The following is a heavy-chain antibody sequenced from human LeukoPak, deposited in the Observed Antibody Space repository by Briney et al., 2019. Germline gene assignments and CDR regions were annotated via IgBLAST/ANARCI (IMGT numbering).Heavy chain of an antibody. Sequence: GASVKVSCKAPGYTFTSYDINWVRQATGQGLEWMGWISAYNGNTNYAQKLQGRVTMTTDTSTSTAYMELRSLRSDDTAVYYCARDERVGTMVRGVIGAAAGNPIDYWGQGTLVTVSS. CDR2: ISAYNGNT. CDR1: GYTFTSYD. V-gene: IGHV1-18*04. D-gene: IGHD3-10*01. J-gene: IGHJ4*02. CDR3: ARDERVGTMVRGVIGAAAGNPIDY.